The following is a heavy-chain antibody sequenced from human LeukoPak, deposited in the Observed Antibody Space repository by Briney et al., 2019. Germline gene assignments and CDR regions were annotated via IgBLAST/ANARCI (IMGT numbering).Heavy chain of an antibody. D-gene: IGHD2-2*01. CDR2: VRYYESTK. J-gene: IGHJ4*02. CDR3: AKDVPAAYFDY. V-gene: IGHV3-30*02. Sequence: PGGSLRLSCAASGFTFSNYGMHWVRQAPGKGLEWVAFVRYYESTKFYADSVKGRFTISRDNSKTTLYLQMNSLRAEDTAVYYCAKDVPAAYFDYWGQGTLVTVSS. CDR1: GFTFSNYG.